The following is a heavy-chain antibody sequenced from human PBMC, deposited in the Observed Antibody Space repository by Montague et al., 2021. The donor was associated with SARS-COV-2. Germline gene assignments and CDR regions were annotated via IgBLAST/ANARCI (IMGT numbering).Heavy chain of an antibody. J-gene: IGHJ6*02. D-gene: IGHD1-1*01. V-gene: IGHV4-34*01. CDR1: GGSFSDYY. CDR2: INHSGST. Sequence: SETLSLTCAVYGGSFSDYYWSWIRQPPGKGLEWMGEINHSGSTGYNPSLKSRVTISVDTSKNQFSLRLTSVTAADTAVYYCARERQGNYFHYYGLDGGGQGTTVPVPS. CDR3: ARERQGNYFHYYGLDG.